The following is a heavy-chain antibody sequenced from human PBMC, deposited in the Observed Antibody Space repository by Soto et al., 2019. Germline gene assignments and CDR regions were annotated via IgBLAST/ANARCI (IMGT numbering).Heavy chain of an antibody. D-gene: IGHD3-22*01. CDR1: GYTFTSYY. Sequence: ASVKVSCKASGYTFTSYYIHWVRQAPGQGLEWMGWINPITGGTNYAPKFQGRVTMTRDTSITTAYMELSRLRSDDTAVYYCARNYYDSSDRDYLDYWGQGTPVTVS. CDR3: ARNYYDSSDRDYLDY. V-gene: IGHV1-2*02. J-gene: IGHJ4*02. CDR2: INPITGGT.